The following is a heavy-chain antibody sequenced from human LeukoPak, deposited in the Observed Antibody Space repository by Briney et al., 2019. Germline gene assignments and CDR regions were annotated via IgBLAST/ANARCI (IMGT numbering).Heavy chain of an antibody. V-gene: IGHV4-59*01. D-gene: IGHD2-2*01. CDR2: VSKSEST. CDR1: AGSFSSFY. Sequence: SETLSLTCTVSAGSFSSFYWTWIRQPPGKRLEWIGYVSKSESTNYNPSLKSRVTISLDTSKNQFSLKLSSVTAADTAVYYCAREPVSTPRGYYYSYMDVWGEGTTVTISS. CDR3: AREPVSTPRGYYYSYMDV. J-gene: IGHJ6*03.